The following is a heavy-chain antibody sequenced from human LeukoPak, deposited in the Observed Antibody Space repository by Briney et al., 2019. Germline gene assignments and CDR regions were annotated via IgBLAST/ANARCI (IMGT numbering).Heavy chain of an antibody. J-gene: IGHJ4*02. CDR3: ARAGVSQWLEFDY. V-gene: IGHV1-2*06. CDR1: GYTFTGYY. CDR2: INPNSGGT. Sequence: ASVKVSCKASGYTFTGYYMHWVRQAPGQGFEWMGRINPNSGGTNYAQKFQGRVTMTRDMSTSTVYMELSSLRSEDTAVYYCARAGVSQWLEFDYWGQGTLVTVSS. D-gene: IGHD6-19*01.